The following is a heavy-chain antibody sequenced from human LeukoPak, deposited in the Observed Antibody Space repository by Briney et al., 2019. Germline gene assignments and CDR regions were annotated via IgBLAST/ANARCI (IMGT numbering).Heavy chain of an antibody. J-gene: IGHJ6*04. CDR2: INTGDTT. V-gene: IGHV3-23*01. Sequence: GGSLRLSCAASGFTFNNYAMSWVRQAPGKGLEWVSVINTGDTTHYADSVKGRVTISRDNSKNTLYLQMNSLRAEDTAVYYCAELGITMIGGVWGKGTTVTISS. D-gene: IGHD3-10*02. CDR1: GFTFNNYA. CDR3: AELGITMIGGV.